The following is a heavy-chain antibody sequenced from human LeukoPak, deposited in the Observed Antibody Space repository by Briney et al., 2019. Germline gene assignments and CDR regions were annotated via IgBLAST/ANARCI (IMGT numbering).Heavy chain of an antibody. D-gene: IGHD3-3*01. CDR3: AKGAPLEYYDFWKGELFDY. V-gene: IGHV3-23*01. J-gene: IGHJ4*02. CDR1: GFTFSSYA. CDR2: ISGSGGST. Sequence: PGGSLRLSCAASGFTFSSYAMSWVRQAPGKGLEWVSAISGSGGSTYYADSVKGRFTISRDNSKNTLYLQMNSLRAEDTAVYYCAKGAPLEYYDFWKGELFDYWGQGTLVTVSS.